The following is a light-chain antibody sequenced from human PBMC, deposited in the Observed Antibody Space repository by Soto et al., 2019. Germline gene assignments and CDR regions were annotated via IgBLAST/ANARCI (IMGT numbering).Light chain of an antibody. CDR1: QSVSTF. CDR3: KQRNKWLGFT. Sequence: EIVLPQSPATLSLSPGERATLSCRASQSVSTFLAWYQQKPGQAPRLLIYDASHRATGIPARFSGRWSGTDITLTISSLEPDDFAVYYCKQRNKWLGFTFGPGTKVDIK. V-gene: IGKV3-11*01. CDR2: DAS. J-gene: IGKJ3*01.